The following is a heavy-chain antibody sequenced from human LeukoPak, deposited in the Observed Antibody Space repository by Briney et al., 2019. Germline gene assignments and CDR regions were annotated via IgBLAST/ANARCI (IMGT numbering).Heavy chain of an antibody. V-gene: IGHV4-4*02. J-gene: IGHJ6*03. CDR2: IHHSART. Sequence: SGTLSLTCALSGESITSDNWWSWVRQAPGQGLEWIGEIHHSARTNYNPSLRSRVTMSIDSSQDQFYLHLQSVTAADTGMYFCARDRPRLRGYSYGYYYYMDVWGKGTTVTISS. CDR3: ARDRPRLRGYSYGYYYYMDV. D-gene: IGHD5-18*01. CDR1: GESITSDNW.